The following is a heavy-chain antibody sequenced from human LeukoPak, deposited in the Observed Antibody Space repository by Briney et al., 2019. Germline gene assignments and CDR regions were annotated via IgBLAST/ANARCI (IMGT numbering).Heavy chain of an antibody. J-gene: IGHJ3*02. CDR2: IYYSGST. V-gene: IGHV4-39*01. Sequence: SETLSLTCTVSGGSISSSSYYWGWLRQPPGKGLEWIGSIYYSGSTYYNPSLKSRVTISVDTSKNQFSLKLSSVTAADTAVYYCARAEPLGYCSGGSCYSDAFDIWGQGTMVTVSS. D-gene: IGHD2-15*01. CDR3: ARAEPLGYCSGGSCYSDAFDI. CDR1: GGSISSSSYY.